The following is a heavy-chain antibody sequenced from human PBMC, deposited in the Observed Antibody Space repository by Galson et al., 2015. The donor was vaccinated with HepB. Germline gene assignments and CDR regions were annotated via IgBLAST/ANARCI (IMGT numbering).Heavy chain of an antibody. Sequence: SLRLSCAASGFTFSSYSMNWVRQAPGKGLEWVSYISSSSSTIYYADSVKGRFTISRDNAKNSLYLQMNSLRDEDTAVYYCARDFRGSYYTPLDFDYWGQGTLVTVSS. D-gene: IGHD1-26*01. J-gene: IGHJ4*02. CDR1: GFTFSSYS. CDR3: ARDFRGSYYTPLDFDY. V-gene: IGHV3-48*02. CDR2: ISSSSSTI.